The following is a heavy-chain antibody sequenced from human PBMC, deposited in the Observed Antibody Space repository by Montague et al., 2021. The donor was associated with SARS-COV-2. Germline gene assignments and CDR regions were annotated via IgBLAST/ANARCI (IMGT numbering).Heavy chain of an antibody. CDR2: IDWDYDK. J-gene: IGHJ6*02. CDR1: GFSLSTSGMC. CDR3: ARNSGSHCWRGYYGIDV. Sequence: PALVKPTQTFTLTCTLSGFSLSTSGMCVSWIRQPPGKALEWLALIDWDYDKYYNTSLKTRLTISKDTSKNQVVLTMTNMDPVDTATYYSARNSGSHCWRGYYGIDVWGQGTTVTVTS. V-gene: IGHV2-70*01. D-gene: IGHD1-26*01.